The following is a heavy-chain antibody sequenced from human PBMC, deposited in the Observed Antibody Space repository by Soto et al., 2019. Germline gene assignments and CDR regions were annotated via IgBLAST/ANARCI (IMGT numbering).Heavy chain of an antibody. Sequence: EVQLVESGGGLVKPGGSLRLSCAASGFIFDAYFMNWVRQAPGKGLEWVSSINSRSDSIYYADSVKGRVTIYRDNGKNSLYLQMNSLRADDTAIYYCARSYSGGFDPWGQGTLVTVSS. J-gene: IGHJ5*02. CDR3: ARSYSGGFDP. CDR1: GFIFDAYF. V-gene: IGHV3-21*01. D-gene: IGHD2-15*01. CDR2: INSRSDSI.